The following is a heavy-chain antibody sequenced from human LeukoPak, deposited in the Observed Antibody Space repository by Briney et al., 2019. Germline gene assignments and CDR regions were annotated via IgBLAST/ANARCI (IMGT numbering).Heavy chain of an antibody. V-gene: IGHV3-21*01. CDR1: GFTVSSNY. J-gene: IGHJ3*02. CDR3: ARKRSPGAFDI. CDR2: INSYSSDI. Sequence: GGSLRLSCAASGFTVSSNYMSWVRQAPGKGLEWVSSINSYSSDIYYADSVKGRSTISRDNAKNSLYLQMNSLRAEDTAVYYCARKRSPGAFDIWGQGTMVTVSS.